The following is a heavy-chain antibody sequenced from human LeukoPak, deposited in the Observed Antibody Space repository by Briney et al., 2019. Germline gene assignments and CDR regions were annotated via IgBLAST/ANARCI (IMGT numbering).Heavy chain of an antibody. J-gene: IGHJ6*02. CDR1: GFTFSSYA. D-gene: IGHD6-13*01. Sequence: PGRSLRLSCAASGFTFSSYAMHWVRQAPGKGLEWVAVISYDGSNKFYADSVKGRFTISRDNSKNTLYLQMNSLRAEDSAVYYCAREGPGIAAAGDHPSMDVWGQGTTATVSS. CDR2: ISYDGSNK. CDR3: AREGPGIAAAGDHPSMDV. V-gene: IGHV3-30-3*01.